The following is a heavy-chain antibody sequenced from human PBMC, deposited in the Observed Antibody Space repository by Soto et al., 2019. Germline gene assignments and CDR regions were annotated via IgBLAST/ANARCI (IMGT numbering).Heavy chain of an antibody. CDR2: MNPLNGDT. CDR1: GYTLTTYS. J-gene: IGHJ3*02. Sequence: QVQLVQSGAEVKKPGASVKVSCKASGYTLTTYSMHWVRQAPGQRLEWMGWMNPLNGDTKYSQRFQGRLTIIRDTSASTAYMELSSLRSEVTAIYYCARGNSGAFEIWGQGTMVTVSS. V-gene: IGHV1-3*01. D-gene: IGHD6-19*01. CDR3: ARGNSGAFEI.